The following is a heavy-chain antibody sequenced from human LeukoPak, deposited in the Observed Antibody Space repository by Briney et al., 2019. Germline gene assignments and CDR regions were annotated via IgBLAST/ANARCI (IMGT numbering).Heavy chain of an antibody. V-gene: IGHV4-31*03. J-gene: IGHJ6*03. CDR3: ARLVPYGDYYYYYYMDV. Sequence: PSQTLSLTCTVSGGSISSGGYYWSWIRQHPGKGLEWIGYIYYSGSTYYNPSLKSRVTIPVDTSKNQFSLKLSSVTAADTAVYYCARLVPYGDYYYYYYMDVWGKGTTVTVSS. CDR1: GGSISSGGYY. D-gene: IGHD4-17*01. CDR2: IYYSGST.